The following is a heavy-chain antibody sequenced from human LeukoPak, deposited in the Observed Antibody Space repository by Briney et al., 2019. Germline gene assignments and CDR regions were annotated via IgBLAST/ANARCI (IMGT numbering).Heavy chain of an antibody. CDR3: ATLDSYYDNSGRPLVPD. J-gene: IGHJ4*02. CDR1: GYTLTDFS. D-gene: IGHD3-22*01. CDR2: FNREDAEA. V-gene: IGHV1-24*01. Sequence: ASVKVSCKVSGYTLTDFSMHWVRQAPGKGLEWMGGFNREDAEAIYAPHFQGRVTVTDDTSADTAYMELSSLSSEDTAVYYCATLDSYYDNSGRPLVPDWGQGTLVTVSS.